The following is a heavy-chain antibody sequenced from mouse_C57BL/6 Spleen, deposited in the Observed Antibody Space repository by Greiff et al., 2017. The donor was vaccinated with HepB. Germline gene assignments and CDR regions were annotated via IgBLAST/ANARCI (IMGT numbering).Heavy chain of an antibody. CDR2: IYPGSGNT. CDR3: ARGLLPSSWFAY. Sequence: QVQLKESGAELVRPGASVKLSCKASGYTFTDYYINWVKQRPGQGLEWIARIYPGSGNTYYNEKFKGKATLTAEKSSSTAYMQLSSLTSEDSAVYFCARGLLPSSWFAYWGQGTLVTVSA. J-gene: IGHJ3*01. D-gene: IGHD2-3*01. V-gene: IGHV1-76*01. CDR1: GYTFTDYY.